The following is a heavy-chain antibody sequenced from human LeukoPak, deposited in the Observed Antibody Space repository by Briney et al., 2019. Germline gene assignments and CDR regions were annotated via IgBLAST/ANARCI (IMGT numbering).Heavy chain of an antibody. CDR2: IYYSGST. Sequence: SETLFLTCTVSGGSISSYYWSWIRQPPGKGLEWIGYIYYSGSTNYNPSLKSRVTISVDTSKNQFSLKLSSVTAADTAVYYCASHTYSSSWYLIDYWGQGTLVTVSS. J-gene: IGHJ4*02. V-gene: IGHV4-59*01. D-gene: IGHD6-13*01. CDR1: GGSISSYY. CDR3: ASHTYSSSWYLIDY.